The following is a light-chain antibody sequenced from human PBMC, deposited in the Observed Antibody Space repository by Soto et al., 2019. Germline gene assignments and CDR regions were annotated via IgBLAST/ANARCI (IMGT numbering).Light chain of an antibody. CDR1: SSNIGAGYD. CDR2: GNS. J-gene: IGLJ2*01. V-gene: IGLV1-40*01. CDR3: QSYDSSLSGYVV. Sequence: QSVLTQPPSVSGAPGQRVTISCTGSSSNIGAGYDVHWYQQLPGTAPKLLIYGNSNRPSGVPDRFSGSNSGTSASLAITGLQAEHEADYYCQSYDSSLSGYVVFGGGTKLTVL.